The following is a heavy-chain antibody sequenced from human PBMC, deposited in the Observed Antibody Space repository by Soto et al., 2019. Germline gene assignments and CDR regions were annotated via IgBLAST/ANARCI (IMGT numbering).Heavy chain of an antibody. V-gene: IGHV4-59*01. Sequence: ASETLSLTSTVSGGSISSYYWSWIRQPPGKGLEWIGYIYYSGSTNYNPSLKSRVTISVDTSKNQFSLKLSSVTAADTAVYYCARDVGYYYDKLDCWGQGTLVTVSS. CDR1: GGSISSYY. CDR3: ARDVGYYYDKLDC. CDR2: IYYSGST. J-gene: IGHJ4*02. D-gene: IGHD3-22*01.